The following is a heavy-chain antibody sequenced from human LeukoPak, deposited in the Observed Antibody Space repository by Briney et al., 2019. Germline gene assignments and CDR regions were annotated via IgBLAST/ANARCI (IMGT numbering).Heavy chain of an antibody. V-gene: IGHV4-59*01. CDR1: GGSISSYY. J-gene: IGHJ4*02. CDR2: IYYSGST. CDR3: ARSILTVAGPFDY. Sequence: SETLSLTCTVSGGSISSYYWSWIRRPPGKGLEWIGYIYYSGSTNYNPSLKSRVTMSVDTSKNQFSLKLSSVTAADTAVYFCARSILTVAGPFDYWGQGTLVTVSS. D-gene: IGHD6-19*01.